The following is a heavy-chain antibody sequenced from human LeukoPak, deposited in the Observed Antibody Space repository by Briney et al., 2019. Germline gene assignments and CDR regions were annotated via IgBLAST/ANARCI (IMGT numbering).Heavy chain of an antibody. CDR2: IKQDGSQT. CDR3: AKDWYAFAFDY. CDR1: GFTFTHYW. D-gene: IGHD6-13*01. J-gene: IGHJ4*02. Sequence: GGSLRLSCAASGFTFTHYWMTWVRQAPGKGLEWVANIKQDGSQTYYVDSVKGRLTISRDNAANSLFLQINSLRAEDAAVYYCAKDWYAFAFDYWGQGTLVTVSS. V-gene: IGHV3-7*03.